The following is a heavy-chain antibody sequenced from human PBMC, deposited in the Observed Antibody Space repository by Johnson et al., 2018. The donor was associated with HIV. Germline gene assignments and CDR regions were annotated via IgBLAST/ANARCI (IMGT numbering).Heavy chain of an antibody. V-gene: IGHV3-23*04. D-gene: IGHD2-21*02. CDR2: IRGSGGSI. J-gene: IGHJ3*02. CDR3: ARGHSDLVTASDI. CDR1: GFTFSSYT. Sequence: VQLVESGGGLVQPGGSLRLSCAASGFTFSSYTMSWVRQAPGKGLEWVSRIRGSGGSIFYADSVKGRFPISRDNSKNTLYLQMNSLRADDTAVYHCARGHSDLVTASDIWGHGTMVTVSS.